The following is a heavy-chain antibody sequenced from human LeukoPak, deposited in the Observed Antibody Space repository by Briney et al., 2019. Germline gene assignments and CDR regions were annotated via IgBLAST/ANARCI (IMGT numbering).Heavy chain of an antibody. CDR1: GGAISRWC. Sequence: KPSETLSLTCTVSGGAISRWCWSWLRQPAGKGLEWIGRFCTTGSTNYSPSLKSRVTMSVDASKDQFSLKLSSVTAADTAIYYCARSRPVHCSIISCYGLDPFAYWGQGTLVTVPS. D-gene: IGHD2-2*01. J-gene: IGHJ4*02. V-gene: IGHV4-4*07. CDR3: ARSRPVHCSIISCYGLDPFAY. CDR2: FCTTGST.